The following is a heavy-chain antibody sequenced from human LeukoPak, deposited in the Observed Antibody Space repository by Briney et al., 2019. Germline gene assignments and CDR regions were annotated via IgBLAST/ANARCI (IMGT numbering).Heavy chain of an antibody. CDR2: IYHSGST. Sequence: SETLSLTCTVSGYSISSGYYWGWIRQPPGKGLEWIGSIYHSGSTYYNPSLKSRVTISVDTSKNQFSLKLSSVTAADTPVYYCARHYRPIVVVVAATPWFDPWGQGTLVTVSS. D-gene: IGHD2-15*01. J-gene: IGHJ5*02. CDR1: GYSISSGYY. V-gene: IGHV4-38-2*02. CDR3: ARHYRPIVVVVAATPWFDP.